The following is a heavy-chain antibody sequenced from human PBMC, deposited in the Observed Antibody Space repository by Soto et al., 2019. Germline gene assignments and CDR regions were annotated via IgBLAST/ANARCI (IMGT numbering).Heavy chain of an antibody. J-gene: IGHJ4*02. CDR1: GFTVSDSS. Sequence: GGALRLSCTGSGFTVSDSSLVWVRQGPQKGLEWVASITRYSDYVYYAESVEGRFTISRDNAKNTLFLHMDDLRAEDTAMYFCARASCSSTACYIPDYFDYWGQGTMVTVSS. V-gene: IGHV3-21*01. D-gene: IGHD2-2*02. CDR3: ARASCSSTACYIPDYFDY. CDR2: ITRYSDYV.